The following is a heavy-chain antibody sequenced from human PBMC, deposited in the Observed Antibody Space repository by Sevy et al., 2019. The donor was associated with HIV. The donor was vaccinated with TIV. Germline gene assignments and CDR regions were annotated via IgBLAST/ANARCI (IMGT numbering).Heavy chain of an antibody. J-gene: IGHJ6*02. CDR3: AGSGRGIYYYYYVMDV. D-gene: IGHD6-25*01. CDR1: GGSFSGYY. V-gene: IGHV4-34*01. Sequence: SETLSLTCAVYGGSFSGYYWSWIRQPPGKGLEWIGEINHSGSTNYNPSLKSRVTISVDTSKNQFSLKLSSVTAADTAVYYCAGSGRGIYYYYYVMDVWGQGTTVTVSS. CDR2: INHSGST.